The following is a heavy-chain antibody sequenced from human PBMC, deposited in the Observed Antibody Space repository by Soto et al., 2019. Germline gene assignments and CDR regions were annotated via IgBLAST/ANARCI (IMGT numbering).Heavy chain of an antibody. D-gene: IGHD3-22*01. Sequence: SETLSLTCTVSGGSIRSYYRSWIRQPPGKGLGWIGYIYYSGSTNYNPSLKSRVTISVDTSKNQFSLKLSSVTAADTAVYYCARLDSSGYPDDCWGQGTLVTVSS. J-gene: IGHJ4*02. CDR3: ARLDSSGYPDDC. CDR1: GGSIRSYY. CDR2: IYYSGST. V-gene: IGHV4-59*01.